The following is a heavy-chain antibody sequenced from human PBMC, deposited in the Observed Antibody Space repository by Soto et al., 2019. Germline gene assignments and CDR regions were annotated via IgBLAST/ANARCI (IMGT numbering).Heavy chain of an antibody. J-gene: IGHJ2*01. V-gene: IGHV3-30-3*01. CDR2: ISYDGSNK. Sequence: GGSLRLSCAASGFTFSSYAMHWVRQAPGKGLEWVAVISYDGSNKYYADSVKGRFTISRDNSKNTLYLQMNSLRAEDTAVYYCARDPLWGTAMVLWYFDLWGRGTLVTISS. CDR3: ARDPLWGTAMVLWYFDL. D-gene: IGHD5-18*01. CDR1: GFTFSSYA.